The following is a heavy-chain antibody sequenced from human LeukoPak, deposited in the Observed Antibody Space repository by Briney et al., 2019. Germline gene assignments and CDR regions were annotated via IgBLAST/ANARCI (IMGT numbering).Heavy chain of an antibody. J-gene: IGHJ4*02. D-gene: IGHD3-22*01. CDR1: GGSFSGYY. CDR2: INHSGSI. CDR3: ARGRGFSYDSSGYYYSTVPLDY. Sequence: SETLSLTCAVYGGSFSGYYWSWIRQPPGKGLEWIGEINHSGSINYNPSLKSRVTISVDTSKNQFSLKLSSVTAADTAVYYCARGRGFSYDSSGYYYSTVPLDYWGQGTLVTVSS. V-gene: IGHV4-34*01.